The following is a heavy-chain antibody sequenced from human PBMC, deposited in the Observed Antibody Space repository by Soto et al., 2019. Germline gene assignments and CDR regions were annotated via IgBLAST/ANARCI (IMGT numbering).Heavy chain of an antibody. D-gene: IGHD1-26*01. CDR2: IIPSVGTA. CDR3: ARDGGRHSGGIDY. V-gene: IGHV1-69*01. J-gene: IGHJ4*02. Sequence: QVQLVQSGAEVKKPGSSVKVSCKASGGTFSSYSINWVRQAPGQGLEWMGEIIPSVGTADYAQKFQGRVTITADESTSTAYMELRSLRTEDTAVYYCARDGGRHSGGIDYWGQGTLVNVSS. CDR1: GGTFSSYS.